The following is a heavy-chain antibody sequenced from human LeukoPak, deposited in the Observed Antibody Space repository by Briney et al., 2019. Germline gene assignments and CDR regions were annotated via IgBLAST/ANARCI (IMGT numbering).Heavy chain of an antibody. CDR3: ARWESYYDSSDRDAFDI. J-gene: IGHJ3*02. Sequence: SETLSLTCAVSGGSISSNSYYWGWIRQPPGKGLEWIGTIYYTGSTFYNPSLKSRVTISVDTSKNQFSLKLSSVTAADTAVYYCARWESYYDSSDRDAFDIWGQGTMVTVSS. V-gene: IGHV4-39*07. CDR1: GGSISSNSYY. CDR2: IYYTGST. D-gene: IGHD3-22*01.